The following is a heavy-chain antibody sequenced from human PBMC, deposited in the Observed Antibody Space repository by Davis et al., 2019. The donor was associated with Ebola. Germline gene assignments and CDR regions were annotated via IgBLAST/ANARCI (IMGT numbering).Heavy chain of an antibody. Sequence: SVKVSCKASGGTFSSYAISWVRQAPGQGLEWMGGIIPIFGTAYYAQKFQGRVTITADESTSTAYMELSSLRSEDTAVYYCAREPRLYYGSGSYYMGYYFDYWGQGTLVTVSS. CDR1: GGTFSSYA. CDR3: AREPRLYYGSGSYYMGYYFDY. J-gene: IGHJ4*02. V-gene: IGHV1-69*13. CDR2: IIPIFGTA. D-gene: IGHD3-10*01.